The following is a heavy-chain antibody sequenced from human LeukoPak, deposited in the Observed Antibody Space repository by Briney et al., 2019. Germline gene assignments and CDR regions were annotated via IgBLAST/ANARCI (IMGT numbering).Heavy chain of an antibody. Sequence: PAGGSLRLSCAASGFTFDDYAMHWVRQAPGKGLEWVSGISWNSGNIGYADSVKGRFTISRVNAKNSLYLQMNSLRAEDTALYYCAKDGYSYGFLFNFWGQGTLVTVSS. V-gene: IGHV3-9*01. CDR2: ISWNSGNI. CDR1: GFTFDDYA. D-gene: IGHD5-18*01. CDR3: AKDGYSYGFLFNF. J-gene: IGHJ4*02.